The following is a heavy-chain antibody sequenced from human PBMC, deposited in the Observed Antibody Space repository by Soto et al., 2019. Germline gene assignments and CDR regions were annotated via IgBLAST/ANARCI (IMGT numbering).Heavy chain of an antibody. V-gene: IGHV4-59*01. J-gene: IGHJ6*03. CDR1: GGSISSYY. CDR3: ARSNYGDNTGYYYYYYMDV. Sequence: SETLSLTCTVSGGSISSYYWSWIRQPPGKGLEWIGYIYYSGSTNYNPSLKSRVTISVDKSKNQFSLKLSSVTAVDTAVYYCARSNYGDNTGYYYYYYMDVWGKGTTVTVSS. D-gene: IGHD4-17*01. CDR2: IYYSGST.